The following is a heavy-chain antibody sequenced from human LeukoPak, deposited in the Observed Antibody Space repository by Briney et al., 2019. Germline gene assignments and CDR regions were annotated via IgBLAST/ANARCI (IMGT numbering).Heavy chain of an antibody. CDR3: ARDTYSYGRTFDY. CDR2: INTDGNII. CDR1: GFTFSGYW. D-gene: IGHD5-18*01. Sequence: PGGSLRLSCAASGFTFSGYWMHWVRQAPGKGLVWVSRINTDGNIINNADSVKGRFTISRDNAKITLYLQMNSLRAEDTAVYYCARDTYSYGRTFDYWGHGTLVTVSS. V-gene: IGHV3-74*01. J-gene: IGHJ4*01.